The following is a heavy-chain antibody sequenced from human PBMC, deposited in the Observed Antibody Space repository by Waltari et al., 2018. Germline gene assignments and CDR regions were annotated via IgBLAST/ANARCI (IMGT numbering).Heavy chain of an antibody. Sequence: QVQLVESGGGVVQPGGSLRLSCAASGFTFSSYGMHWVRQAPGKGREWVAFIRYDGSNKYYADSVKGRFTISRDNSKNTLYLQMNSLRAEDTAVYYCAKDLPGKGSTSFYYYYGMDVWGQGTTVTVSS. CDR3: AKDLPGKGSTSFYYYYGMDV. CDR2: IRYDGSNK. J-gene: IGHJ6*02. D-gene: IGHD2-2*01. V-gene: IGHV3-30*02. CDR1: GFTFSSYG.